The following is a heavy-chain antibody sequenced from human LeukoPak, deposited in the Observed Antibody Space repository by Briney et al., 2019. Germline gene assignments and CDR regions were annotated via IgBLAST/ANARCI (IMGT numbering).Heavy chain of an antibody. D-gene: IGHD2-2*01. CDR2: IYSGGST. CDR3: ARFQGYCSSTSCYPYYFDY. J-gene: IGHJ4*02. CDR1: GFTVSSNY. Sequence: GGSLRLSRAASGFTVSSNYMSWVRQAPGKGLEWVSVIYSGGSTYYADSVKGRFTISRDNSKNTLYLQMNSLRAEDTAVYYCARFQGYCSSTSCYPYYFDYWGQGTLVTVSS. V-gene: IGHV3-53*01.